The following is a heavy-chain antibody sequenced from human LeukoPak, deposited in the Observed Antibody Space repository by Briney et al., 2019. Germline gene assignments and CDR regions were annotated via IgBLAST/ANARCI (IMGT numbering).Heavy chain of an antibody. V-gene: IGHV3-20*04. CDR2: INWDGGST. Sequence: GGSLRLSCAASGFTFSSYGMHWVRQAPGKGLEWVSGINWDGGSTDYADSVKGRFTISRENSQNTLYLQMNSLRAEDTALYYCARNGYYYDSSGYEYYYYRDVWGKGTTVTLS. CDR1: GFTFSSYG. J-gene: IGHJ6*03. D-gene: IGHD3-22*01. CDR3: ARNGYYYDSSGYEYYYYRDV.